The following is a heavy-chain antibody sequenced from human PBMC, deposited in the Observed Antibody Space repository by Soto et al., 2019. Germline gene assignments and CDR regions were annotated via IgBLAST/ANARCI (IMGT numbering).Heavy chain of an antibody. CDR3: ARGGVREFWSGYYYYYGMDV. CDR2: IKPKRGDT. Sequence: QVQLVQSGAEVKKSGASVKISCKASGYTFPNYYLHWVRQAPGQGLEWMGWIKPKRGDTNYAQKFQGWVTMTRDTSISTAFLELNRLTVDDTAVYFCARGGVREFWSGYYYYYGMDVWGQGTTVTVSS. CDR1: GYTFPNYY. D-gene: IGHD3-3*01. V-gene: IGHV1-2*04. J-gene: IGHJ6*02.